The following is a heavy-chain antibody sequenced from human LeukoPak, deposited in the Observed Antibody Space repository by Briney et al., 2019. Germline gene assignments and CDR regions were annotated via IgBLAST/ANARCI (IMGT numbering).Heavy chain of an antibody. CDR2: VHYSGIT. CDR3: ASQLGGTTFH. Sequence: PSETLSLTCTVSGASISSYYWSWIRQPPGQGLEWIGYVHYSGITDYNPSLRSRVTISLDTSKSQFSLKLSSVTAADTAVYYCASQLGGTTFHWGQGTLVTVSS. J-gene: IGHJ4*02. D-gene: IGHD1-1*01. CDR1: GASISSYY. V-gene: IGHV4-59*03.